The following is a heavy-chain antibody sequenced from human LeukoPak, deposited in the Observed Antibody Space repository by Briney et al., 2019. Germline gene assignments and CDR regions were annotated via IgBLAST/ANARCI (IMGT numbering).Heavy chain of an antibody. V-gene: IGHV4-39*07. D-gene: IGHD1-14*01. J-gene: IGHJ6*03. Sequence: SETLSLTCTASGGSISSSSYYWGWIRQPPGKGLEWIGSIYYSGSTYYNPSLKSRVTISVDTSKNQFSLKLSSVTAADTAVYYCARGRAATTYYYYYMDVWGKGTTVTVSS. CDR3: ARGRAATTYYYYYMDV. CDR2: IYYSGST. CDR1: GGSISSSSYY.